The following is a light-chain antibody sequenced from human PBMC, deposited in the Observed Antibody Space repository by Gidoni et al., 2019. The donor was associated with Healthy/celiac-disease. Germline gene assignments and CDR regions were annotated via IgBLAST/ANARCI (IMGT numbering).Light chain of an antibody. CDR3: QQYGSSPLFT. Sequence: EIVLTQSPGTLSLSPGERATLSCRASQSVSRSYFACDQQKPGQAPRLLIYGASSRATGIPDRFSGSGSGTDFTLTISRLEPEDFAGYYCQQYGSSPLFTFGPGTKVDIK. CDR1: QSVSRSY. J-gene: IGKJ3*01. CDR2: GAS. V-gene: IGKV3-20*01.